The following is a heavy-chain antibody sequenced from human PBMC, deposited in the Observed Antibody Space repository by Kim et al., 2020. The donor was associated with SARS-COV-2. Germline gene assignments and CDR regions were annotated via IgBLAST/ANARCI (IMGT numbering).Heavy chain of an antibody. J-gene: IGHJ6*02. V-gene: IGHV4-61*01. CDR3: AGGPRFGELSGGIRYNYYYGLDV. D-gene: IGHD3-10*01. CDR1: GGSVKSDSHY. Sequence: SETLSLTCTVSGGSVKSDSHYWSWIRQPPGKGLEWIGCIFYSGSTNYNPSLKSRVTLSVDMSKNQFSLKLTSVTAADTAFYYCAGGPRFGELSGGIRYNYYYGLDVWGQGTMVAVSS. CDR2: IFYSGST.